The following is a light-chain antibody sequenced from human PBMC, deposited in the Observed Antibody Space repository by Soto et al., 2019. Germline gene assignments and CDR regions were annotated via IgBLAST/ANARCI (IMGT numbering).Light chain of an antibody. CDR2: GAS. CDR1: QSVSFSY. Sequence: EIVLTQSPGTLSLSPGERATLSCWASQSVSFSYLAWYQQKPGQAPRLVIYGASSRAADIPNRFSGSGSGTDFTLTISRLEPEDFAVYYCQQYGSSPGTFGQGTRLEIK. CDR3: QQYGSSPGT. V-gene: IGKV3-20*01. J-gene: IGKJ2*01.